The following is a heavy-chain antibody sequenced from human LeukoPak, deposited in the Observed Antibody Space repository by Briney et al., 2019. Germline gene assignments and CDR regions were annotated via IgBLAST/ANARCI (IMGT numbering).Heavy chain of an antibody. Sequence: ASVKVSCKASGYTFTSYDINWVRQAPGQGLEWMGWINPNSGGTNYAQKFQGRVTMTRDTSISTAYMELSRLRSDDTAVYYCARDLELLPGYWGQGTLVTVSS. V-gene: IGHV1-2*02. CDR2: INPNSGGT. CDR3: ARDLELLPGY. J-gene: IGHJ4*02. D-gene: IGHD2-15*01. CDR1: GYTFTSYD.